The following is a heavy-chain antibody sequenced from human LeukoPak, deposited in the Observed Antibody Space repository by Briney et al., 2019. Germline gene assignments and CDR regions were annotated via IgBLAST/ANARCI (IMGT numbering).Heavy chain of an antibody. V-gene: IGHV3-23*01. CDR2: ISGSGGST. CDR1: GFTLSSYA. J-gene: IGHJ4*02. Sequence: GGSLRLSCAASGFTLSSYAMIWVRQAPGKGLEWVSAISGSGGSTYYADSVKGRFTISRDNSKNTLYLQMNSLRAEDTAVYYCAKDQIRYYFDYWGQGTLVTVSS. CDR3: AKDQIRYYFDY.